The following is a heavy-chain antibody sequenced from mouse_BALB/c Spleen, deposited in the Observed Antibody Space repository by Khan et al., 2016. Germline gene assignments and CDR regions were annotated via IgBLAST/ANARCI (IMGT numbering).Heavy chain of an antibody. V-gene: IGHV1-87*01. J-gene: IGHJ4*01. D-gene: IGHD2-1*01. CDR2: IYRGDGDT. Sequence: QVQLQQSGAELARPGASVKLSCKASGYTFTSYWMQWVKQRPGQGLEWTGAIYRGDGDTRYTQKFKGKATLTADKSSSTAYMQLSSLASDAAAVCYVARGDDGNCDDAMDYWGQGTSVTVSS. CDR3: ARGDDGNCDDAMDY. CDR1: GYTFTSYW.